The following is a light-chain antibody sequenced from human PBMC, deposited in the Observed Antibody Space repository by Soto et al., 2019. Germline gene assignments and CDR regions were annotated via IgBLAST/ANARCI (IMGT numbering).Light chain of an antibody. CDR2: GAS. CDR3: QLFGSSPGFT. J-gene: IGKJ3*01. Sequence: EIVLTQSPGTLSLSPGERATLSCRDSQSINNRYLAWYQQKPGQAPRLLIYGASSRATGIPDRFIGSGSGTDFTLTISRLEPEDFAVYYCQLFGSSPGFTFGRGTKVDIK. CDR1: QSINNRY. V-gene: IGKV3-20*01.